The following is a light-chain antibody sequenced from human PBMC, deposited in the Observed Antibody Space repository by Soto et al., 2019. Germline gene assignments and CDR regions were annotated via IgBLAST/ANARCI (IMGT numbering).Light chain of an antibody. CDR2: EGS. CDR3: CSYAGSSFSLV. J-gene: IGLJ2*01. CDR1: SSDVGSYNL. Sequence: QSVLTQPASVSGSHGQSITISCTGTSSDVGSYNLVSWYQQHPGKAPKLMIYEGSKRASGVSNRFSGSKSGNTASLTISGLQAEDEADYYCCSYAGSSFSLVFGGGTKLTVL. V-gene: IGLV2-23*01.